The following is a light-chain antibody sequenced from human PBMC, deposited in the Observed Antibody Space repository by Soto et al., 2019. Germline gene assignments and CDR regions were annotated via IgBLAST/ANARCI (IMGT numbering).Light chain of an antibody. CDR3: VTWDNTLTAVV. Sequence: QSVLTQPPSVSAAPRQKVTISCSGSRSNVGINYVAWYQQLPGAAPKLLIYDTNKRPSGIPDRFSGSKSGTSATLDIIGLQTGDEADYYCVTWDNTLTAVVFGGGTKLTVL. CDR2: DTN. J-gene: IGLJ2*01. V-gene: IGLV1-51*01. CDR1: RSNVGINY.